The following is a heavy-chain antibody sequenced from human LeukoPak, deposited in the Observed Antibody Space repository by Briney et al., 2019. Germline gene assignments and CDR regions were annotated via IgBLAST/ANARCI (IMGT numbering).Heavy chain of an antibody. CDR2: IYYSGST. V-gene: IGHV4-59*01. CDR1: GGSSSSYY. Sequence: SETLTLTCTGSGGSSSSYYWRWIRQPPGKGLEWIGDIYYSGSTRHNPSLKSRVTITVDTSKNQFSLKLSSVTAADTAVYYCARVGRIPPIFTLYYFDYWGQGTLVTVSS. J-gene: IGHJ4*02. D-gene: IGHD2/OR15-2a*01. CDR3: ARVGRIPPIFTLYYFDY.